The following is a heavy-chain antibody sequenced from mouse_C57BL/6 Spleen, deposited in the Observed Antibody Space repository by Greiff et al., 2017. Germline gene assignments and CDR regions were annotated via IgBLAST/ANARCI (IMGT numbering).Heavy chain of an antibody. Sequence: EADGGLVQPKGSLKLSCAASGFTFNTYAMHWVRQAPGKGLEWVARIRSKSSNYATYYADSVKDRFTISRDDSQSMLYLQMNNLKTEDTAMYYCVREIYYYGSIGYFDVWGTGTTVTVSS. CDR2: IRSKSSNYAT. CDR1: GFTFNTYA. CDR3: VREIYYYGSIGYFDV. D-gene: IGHD1-1*01. J-gene: IGHJ1*03. V-gene: IGHV10-3*01.